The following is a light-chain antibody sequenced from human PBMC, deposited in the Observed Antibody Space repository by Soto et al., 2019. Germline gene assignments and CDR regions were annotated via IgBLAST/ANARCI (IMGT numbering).Light chain of an antibody. CDR1: QSVNSKY. CDR3: QQHDNSPRT. V-gene: IGKV3-20*01. CDR2: GAS. J-gene: IGKJ1*01. Sequence: EIVLTQSPGTLSLSPGERATLSCRASQSVNSKYLAWYQQKPGQGPRLLMYGASSRATGIPDRFSGSWSGTDFTLTNSRLEPEDFAVYYCQQHDNSPRTFGQGTKVEIK.